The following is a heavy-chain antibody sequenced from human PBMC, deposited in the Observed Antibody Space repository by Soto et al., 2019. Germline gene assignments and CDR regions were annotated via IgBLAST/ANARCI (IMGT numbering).Heavy chain of an antibody. J-gene: IGHJ6*03. CDR1: GFTFSSYS. CDR3: ASSRFHYYYYMDV. Sequence: GGSLRLSCAASGFTFSSYSMNWVRQAPGKGLEWVSSISSSSSYIYYADSVKGRFTISRDNAKNSLYLQMNSLRAEDTAVYYCASSRFHYYYYMDVWGKGTTVTVSS. CDR2: ISSSSSYI. D-gene: IGHD3-16*01. V-gene: IGHV3-21*01.